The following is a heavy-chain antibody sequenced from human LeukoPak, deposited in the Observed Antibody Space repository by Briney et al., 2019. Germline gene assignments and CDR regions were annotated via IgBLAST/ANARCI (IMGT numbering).Heavy chain of an antibody. CDR1: GFTFSSYA. D-gene: IGHD3/OR15-3a*01. Sequence: GGSLRLSCAASGFTFSSYAMDWVRQAPGMGLEWVSGISASGDSTYYADSVKGRFTISRDNSNSALYLQMNSLRAEDTAVYYCAKEWTGAWSEGYVDYWGQGTLVTVSS. J-gene: IGHJ4*02. CDR3: AKEWTGAWSEGYVDY. V-gene: IGHV3-23*01. CDR2: ISASGDST.